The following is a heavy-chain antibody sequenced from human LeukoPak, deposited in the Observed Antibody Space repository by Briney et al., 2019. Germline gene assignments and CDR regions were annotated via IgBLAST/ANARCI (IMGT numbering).Heavy chain of an antibody. J-gene: IGHJ5*02. CDR3: VKGETYTYRDWFDT. Sequence: GGSLRLSCAASGFTFSSYEMNWVRQAPGKGLEWVSYISSSGSTIYYADSVKGRFTISRDNAKNSLYLQMNSLRVEDMAFYYCVKGETYTYRDWFDTWGQGTLVTVSS. CDR1: GFTFSSYE. CDR2: ISSSGSTI. V-gene: IGHV3-48*03. D-gene: IGHD2-2*02.